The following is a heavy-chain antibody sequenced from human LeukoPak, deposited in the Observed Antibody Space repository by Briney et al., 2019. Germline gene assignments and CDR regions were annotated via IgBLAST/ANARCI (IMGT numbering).Heavy chain of an antibody. CDR2: IYHSGST. Sequence: SETLSLTCIVSGYSISSGYYWGWIRQPPGKGLEWIGSIYHSGSTYYNPSLKSRVTISVDTSKNQFSLKLSSVTAADTAVYYCARVALYDSSGYDFDYWGQGTLVTVSS. CDR1: GYSISSGYY. CDR3: ARVALYDSSGYDFDY. J-gene: IGHJ4*02. V-gene: IGHV4-38-2*02. D-gene: IGHD3-22*01.